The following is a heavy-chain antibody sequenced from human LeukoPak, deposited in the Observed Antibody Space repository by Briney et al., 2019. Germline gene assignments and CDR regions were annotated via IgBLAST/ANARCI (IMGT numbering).Heavy chain of an antibody. J-gene: IGHJ4*02. D-gene: IGHD2-8*01. V-gene: IGHV3-21*01. CDR1: GFTFSSYS. CDR2: ITSSSTYI. CDR3: ARGLMGGYPRFDY. Sequence: PGGSLRLSCAASGFTFSSYSMNWVRQAPGKGLEWVSLITSSSTYIYYADSVKGRFTISRDNAKNSLYLQMNSLRAEDTAVYYCARGLMGGYPRFDYWGQGTLVTVSS.